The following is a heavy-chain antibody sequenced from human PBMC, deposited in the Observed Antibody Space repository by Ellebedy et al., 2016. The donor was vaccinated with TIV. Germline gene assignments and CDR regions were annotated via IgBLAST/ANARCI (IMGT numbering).Heavy chain of an antibody. CDR3: ARVEDHYDSSGYYLSPFDY. J-gene: IGHJ4*02. CDR1: GFTFSSYS. Sequence: GGSLRLSXAASGFTFSSYSMNWVRQAPGKGLEWVSSISSSSSYIYYADSVKGRFTISRDNAKNSLYLQMNSLRAEDTAVYYCARVEDHYDSSGYYLSPFDYWGQGTLVTVSS. V-gene: IGHV3-21*01. D-gene: IGHD3-22*01. CDR2: ISSSSSYI.